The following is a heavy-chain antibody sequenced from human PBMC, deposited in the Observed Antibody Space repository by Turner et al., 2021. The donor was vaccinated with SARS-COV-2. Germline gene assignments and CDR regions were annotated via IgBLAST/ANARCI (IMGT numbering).Heavy chain of an antibody. Sequence: QVQLVESGGGVVQPWRSLRLSCAASGFTFSSYGMHWVRQAPGKGLEWVAVILYDGSFKYYGDSVKGRFTISRDNSKNTLYLQMNSLRAEDTAVYYCARDYSSSSYLVSWFDPWGQGTLVTVSS. D-gene: IGHD6-6*01. J-gene: IGHJ5*02. CDR1: GFTFSSYG. CDR3: ARDYSSSSYLVSWFDP. CDR2: ILYDGSFK. V-gene: IGHV3-33*05.